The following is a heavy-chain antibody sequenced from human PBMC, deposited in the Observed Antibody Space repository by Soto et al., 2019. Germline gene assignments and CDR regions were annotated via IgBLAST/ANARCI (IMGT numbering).Heavy chain of an antibody. Sequence: GGSLRLSCAASGFTFSSYGMHWVRQAPGKGLEWVAVIWYDGSNKYYADSVKGRFTISRDNSKNTLYLQMNSLRAEDTAVYYCARALNAMPHDYWGQGTLVTVSS. CDR1: GFTFSSYG. V-gene: IGHV3-33*01. CDR3: ARALNAMPHDY. D-gene: IGHD2-2*01. J-gene: IGHJ4*02. CDR2: IWYDGSNK.